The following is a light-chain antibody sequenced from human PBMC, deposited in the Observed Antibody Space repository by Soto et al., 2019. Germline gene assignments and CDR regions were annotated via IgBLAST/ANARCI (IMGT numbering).Light chain of an antibody. CDR1: QSVSSTS. J-gene: IGKJ5*01. CDR3: QQYGSSIT. Sequence: EIVLTQSPGTLSLSPGEGATLSCRASQSVSSTSLAWYQQKPGQAPRLLIFGVSGRATGIPDRFSGSGSGTDFPLTISRLEPEDFAVYYCQQYGSSITFGQGTRLEIK. V-gene: IGKV3-20*01. CDR2: GVS.